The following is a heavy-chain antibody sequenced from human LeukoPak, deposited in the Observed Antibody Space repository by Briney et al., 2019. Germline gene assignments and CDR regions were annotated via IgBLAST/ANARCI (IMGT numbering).Heavy chain of an antibody. CDR3: ARGGTVTTFDY. J-gene: IGHJ4*02. CDR2: VNWNGGST. Sequence: GGSLRLSCAASGFTFSRHGMHWVRQPPGKGLEWVSTVNWNGGSTSYADSVKGRFTISRDNAKNSLYLQMSSLRADDTAFYYCARGGTVTTFDYWGQGTLVTVSS. CDR1: GFTFSRHG. V-gene: IGHV3-20*04. D-gene: IGHD4-11*01.